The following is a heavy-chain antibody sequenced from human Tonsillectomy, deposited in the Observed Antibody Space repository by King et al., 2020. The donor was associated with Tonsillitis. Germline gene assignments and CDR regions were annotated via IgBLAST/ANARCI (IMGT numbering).Heavy chain of an antibody. J-gene: IGHJ4*02. D-gene: IGHD4-17*01. Sequence: VQLVESGGGLVQPGGSLRLSCAVSGFTFSSYWMEWVRQAPGKGLVSVSRVNGDGSYINYEDSVKGRFTISRDNAKNTVYLQMNSLRDEDTAVYYCARTADGDHLDYWGQGTQVTVSS. CDR1: GFTFSSYW. CDR2: VNGDGSYI. V-gene: IGHV3-74*01. CDR3: ARTADGDHLDY.